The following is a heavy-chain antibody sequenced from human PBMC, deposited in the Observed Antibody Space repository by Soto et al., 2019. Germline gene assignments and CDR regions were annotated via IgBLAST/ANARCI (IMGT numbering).Heavy chain of an antibody. CDR1: GFTFSSYA. CDR3: AKAHPFSPTAY. J-gene: IGHJ4*02. V-gene: IGHV3-23*01. Sequence: GGHLRLSSAPSGFTFSSYALRWARQAPANGLEWVSAISASGGSTNYAGSVRGRYTVSRKHAKNTLYLQMTGRRAEDTPVYDGAKAHPFSPTAYGGQGPLVT. D-gene: IGHD4-17*01. CDR2: ISASGGST.